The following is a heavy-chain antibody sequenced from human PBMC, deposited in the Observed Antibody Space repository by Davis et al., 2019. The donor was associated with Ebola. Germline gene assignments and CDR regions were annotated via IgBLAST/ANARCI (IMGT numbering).Heavy chain of an antibody. CDR3: ARGGIVATIKYYFDY. CDR1: GFTFSSYS. D-gene: IGHD5-12*01. J-gene: IGHJ4*02. CDR2: ISSSSSYI. Sequence: GESLKISCAASGFTFSSYSMNWVRQAPGKGLEWVSSISSSSSYIYYADSVKGRFTISRDNAKNSLYLRMNSLRAEDTAVYYCARGGIVATIKYYFDYWGQGTLVTVSS. V-gene: IGHV3-21*01.